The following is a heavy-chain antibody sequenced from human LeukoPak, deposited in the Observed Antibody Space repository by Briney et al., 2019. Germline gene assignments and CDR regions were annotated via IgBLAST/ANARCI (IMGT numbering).Heavy chain of an antibody. J-gene: IGHJ4*02. CDR3: ARVWGSSWPFDY. Sequence: ASVKVSCKASGYTFTSYDINWVRQATGQGLERMGWMNPNSGNTGYAQKFQGRVTMTRNTSISTAYMELSSLRSEDTAVYYCARVWGSSWPFDYWGQGTLVSVSS. CDR2: MNPNSGNT. D-gene: IGHD6-6*01. V-gene: IGHV1-8*01. CDR1: GYTFTSYD.